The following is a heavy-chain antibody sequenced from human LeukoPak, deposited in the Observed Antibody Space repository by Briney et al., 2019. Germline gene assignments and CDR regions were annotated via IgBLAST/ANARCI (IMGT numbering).Heavy chain of an antibody. CDR2: FYGRGTT. CDR3: ARVLEEAESIAAAGNYMDV. D-gene: IGHD6-13*01. Sequence: SETLSLTCGVSGGSVSSGDCSWSWVRQTPGKGLEWIGYFYGRGTTYYNPSLESRVTISVDTSRNQFSLKLSSVTAADTAVYYCARVLEEAESIAAAGNYMDVWGKGTTVTISS. CDR1: GGSVSSGDCS. V-gene: IGHV4-30-4*07. J-gene: IGHJ6*03.